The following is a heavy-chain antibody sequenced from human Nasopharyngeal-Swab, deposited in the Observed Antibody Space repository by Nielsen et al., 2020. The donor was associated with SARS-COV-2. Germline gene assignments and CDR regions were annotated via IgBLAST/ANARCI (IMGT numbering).Heavy chain of an antibody. Sequence: SETLSLTCTVSGGSISNYYWSWIRQSPGKGLEWIGYIYYSGSTNYNPSLKSRVTISVDTSKNQFSLKLSSVTAADTAVYYCASGGQWLELDYWGQGTLVTVSS. CDR2: IYYSGST. CDR1: GGSISNYY. V-gene: IGHV4-59*01. J-gene: IGHJ4*02. D-gene: IGHD6-19*01. CDR3: ASGGQWLELDY.